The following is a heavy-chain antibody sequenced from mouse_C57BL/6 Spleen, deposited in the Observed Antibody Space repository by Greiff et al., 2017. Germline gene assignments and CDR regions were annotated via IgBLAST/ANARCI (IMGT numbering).Heavy chain of an antibody. CDR2: IHPNSGST. D-gene: IGHD1-1*01. J-gene: IGHJ4*01. CDR3: ARSLYYYGSSGYAMDY. Sequence: QVQLQQPGAELVKPGASVKLSCKASGYTFTSYWMHWVKQRPGQGLEWIGMIHPNSGSTNYNEKFKSKATLTVDKSSSTAYMQLSSLTSEDSAVYYCARSLYYYGSSGYAMDYWGQGTSVTVSS. V-gene: IGHV1-64*01. CDR1: GYTFTSYW.